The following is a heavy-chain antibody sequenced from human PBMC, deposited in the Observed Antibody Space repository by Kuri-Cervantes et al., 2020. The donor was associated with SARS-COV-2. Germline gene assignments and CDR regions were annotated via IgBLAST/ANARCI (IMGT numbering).Heavy chain of an antibody. J-gene: IGHJ5*01. CDR2: ISGSGGST. CDR1: GFTFSSYA. D-gene: IGHD2-21*01. CDR3: AKDRVGVLDS. V-gene: IGHV3-23*01. Sequence: GESLKISCAASGFTFSSYAMSWVRQAPGKGLEWVSAISGSGGSTYYADSVKGRFTIPRDNSKNTLYLQVNRLRAEDTALYYCAKDRVGVLDSWGQGTQVTVSS.